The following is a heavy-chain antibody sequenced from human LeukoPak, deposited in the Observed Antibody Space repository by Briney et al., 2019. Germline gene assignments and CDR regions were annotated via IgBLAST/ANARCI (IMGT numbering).Heavy chain of an antibody. J-gene: IGHJ4*02. Sequence: PGRSLRLSCAASGFTFSSYGMHRVRQAPGKGLEWVAVISYDGSNKYYADSVKGRFTISRDNSKNTLYLQMNSLRAEDTAVYYCARDSLSIAARLDYWGQGTLVTVSS. D-gene: IGHD6-6*01. CDR3: ARDSLSIAARLDY. CDR1: GFTFSSYG. V-gene: IGHV3-30*03. CDR2: ISYDGSNK.